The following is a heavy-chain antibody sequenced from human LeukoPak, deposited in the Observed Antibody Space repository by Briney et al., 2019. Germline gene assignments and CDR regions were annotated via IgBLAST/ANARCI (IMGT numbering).Heavy chain of an antibody. Sequence: GGSLRLSCAASGFAFSSYGMDWVRQAPGEGLGWVAFIRYDVHNKSHADSVKARLPNSRDNSKNTLYLQMNSLRAGDTAGYYCAKDIGLEMTNQGQLRYMDVWGKGTTVTVSS. CDR1: GFAFSSYG. D-gene: IGHD5-24*01. CDR2: IRYDVHNK. CDR3: AKDIGLEMTNQGQLRYMDV. J-gene: IGHJ6*03. V-gene: IGHV3-30*02.